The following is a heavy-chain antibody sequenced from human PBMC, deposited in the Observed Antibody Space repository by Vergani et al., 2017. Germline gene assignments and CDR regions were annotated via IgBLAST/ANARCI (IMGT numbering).Heavy chain of an antibody. CDR1: GDSIISRSYY. V-gene: IGHV4-39*01. CDR2: SYNSGNG. D-gene: IGHD3-10*01. CDR3: ASGKYDSXSTSHFRGRYFDV. J-gene: IGHJ2*01. Sequence: QMQLQESGPGLVKASETLSLTCTVSGDSIISRSYYWGWIRQPPGKGLEWIGSSYNSGNGDSSSSLKSRVTISADTSKNQFSLRLTSVTAADTAVYYCASGKYDSXSTSHFRGRYFDVWGRGTLVTVPS.